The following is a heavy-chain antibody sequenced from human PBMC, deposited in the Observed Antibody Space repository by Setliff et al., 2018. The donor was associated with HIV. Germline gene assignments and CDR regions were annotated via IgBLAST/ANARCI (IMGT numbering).Heavy chain of an antibody. CDR1: GFIFSSYA. V-gene: IGHV3-30*04. CDR3: ARDPPGSGFHLDY. D-gene: IGHD5-12*01. J-gene: IGHJ4*02. CDR2: IWYDGSNK. Sequence: GSLRLSCAASGFIFSSYAMHWVRQAPGKGLEWVAVIWYDGSNKYYADSVKGRFTISRDNSKNTLYLQMNSLRAEDTAVYYCARDPPGSGFHLDYWGQGTPVTVSS.